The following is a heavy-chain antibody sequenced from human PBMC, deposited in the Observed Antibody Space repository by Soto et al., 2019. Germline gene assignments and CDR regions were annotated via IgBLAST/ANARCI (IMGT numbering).Heavy chain of an antibody. Sequence: ASETLSLTCTVSGDSFSVYYWNWIRQVPGKGLEWIGFVFHSATTSYNPSLKTRVAISDDTSKKQFSLRLTSVSAADTAIYYCARGHYSSGWPIDHWGQGILVTVSS. D-gene: IGHD6-19*01. V-gene: IGHV4-59*01. CDR1: GDSFSVYY. CDR2: VFHSATT. CDR3: ARGHYSSGWPIDH. J-gene: IGHJ4*02.